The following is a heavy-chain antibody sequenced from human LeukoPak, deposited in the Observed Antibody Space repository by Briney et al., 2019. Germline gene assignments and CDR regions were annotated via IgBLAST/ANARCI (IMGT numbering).Heavy chain of an antibody. D-gene: IGHD3-10*01. CDR2: IFYSGST. V-gene: IGHV4-59*01. CDR3: ARGQLGSGMDDP. J-gene: IGHJ5*02. CDR1: GGSISSYY. Sequence: PSETLSLTCTVSGGSISSYYWSWIRQPPGKGLEWIGYIFYSGSTKYNPSLESRVTISVDTSKNQFSLKLSSVTAADTAVYYCARGQLGSGMDDPWGQGTLVTVSS.